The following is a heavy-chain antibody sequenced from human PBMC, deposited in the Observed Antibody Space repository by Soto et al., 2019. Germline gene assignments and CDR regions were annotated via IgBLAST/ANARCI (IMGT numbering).Heavy chain of an antibody. Sequence: EVQLLESGGGLVQPGGSLRLSCATSGFTFSNYAMSWVCQAPGKGLEWVSAISGGGGTTYYADSVKGRFTISRDNSKNTLYLQMNSLRAEDTAVYYCAKRSLTYYYDSSGYYYGYWGQGTLVTVSS. CDR1: GFTFSNYA. CDR3: AKRSLTYYYDSSGYYYGY. D-gene: IGHD3-22*01. V-gene: IGHV3-23*01. J-gene: IGHJ4*02. CDR2: ISGGGGTT.